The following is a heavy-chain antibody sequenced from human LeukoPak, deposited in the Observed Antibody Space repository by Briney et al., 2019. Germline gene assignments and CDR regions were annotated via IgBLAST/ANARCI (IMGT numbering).Heavy chain of an antibody. J-gene: IGHJ4*02. CDR2: IKQDGGEK. CDR3: ATSTAAAGTD. D-gene: IGHD6-13*01. V-gene: IGHV3-7*03. Sequence: GGSLRLSCAASGFTFSRMSWVRQAPGKGLKWVANIKQDGGEKYYVDSVTGRFTISRDNAQNSLYLQMNSLRAEDTAIYYRATSTAAAGTDWGQGTLVTVSS. CDR1: GFTFSR.